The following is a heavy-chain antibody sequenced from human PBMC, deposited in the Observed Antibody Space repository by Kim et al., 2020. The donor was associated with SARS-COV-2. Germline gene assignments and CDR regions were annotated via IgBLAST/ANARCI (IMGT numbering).Heavy chain of an antibody. J-gene: IGHJ4*02. CDR2: IYYSGST. Sequence: SETLSLTCTVSGGSVSSGSYYWSWIRQPPGKGLEWIGYIYYSGSTNYNPSLKSRVTISVDTSKNQFSLKLSSVTAADTAVYYCARGNILTGYPIDYWGQGTLVTVSS. D-gene: IGHD3-9*01. CDR3: ARGNILTGYPIDY. CDR1: GGSVSSGSYY. V-gene: IGHV4-61*01.